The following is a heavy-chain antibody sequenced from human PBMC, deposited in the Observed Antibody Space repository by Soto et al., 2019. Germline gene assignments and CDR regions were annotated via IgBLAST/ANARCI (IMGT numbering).Heavy chain of an antibody. J-gene: IGHJ4*02. CDR3: ARDSGDTTLRQWGRSFHY. CDR1: GFTFTNYY. V-gene: IGHV1-46*01. CDR2: INPSGGGT. Sequence: QVQLVQSGAEVKKPGASVKVSCKASGFTFTNYYIHWVRQAPGQGLEWMGLINPSGGGTFYAQKFQGRDTVTRDTSTGTVYMELSNLRSEDTAVYFCARDSGDTTLRQWGRSFHYWGQGTLVTVSS. D-gene: IGHD1-1*01.